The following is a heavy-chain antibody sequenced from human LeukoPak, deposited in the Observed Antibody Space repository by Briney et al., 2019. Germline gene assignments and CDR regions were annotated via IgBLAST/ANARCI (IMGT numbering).Heavy chain of an antibody. J-gene: IGHJ4*02. CDR3: AKDDGTYYFDS. CDR1: GFTFSSYG. Sequence: GGSLRLSCTASGFTFSSYGMQWVRQAPGKGLEWVAFTRYDGTNKDYADSVNGRFTISRDNSENTVYLQMNSLRPEDTAVYYCAKDDGTYYFDSWGRGTLVTVST. CDR2: TRYDGTNK. D-gene: IGHD2-21*01. V-gene: IGHV3-30*02.